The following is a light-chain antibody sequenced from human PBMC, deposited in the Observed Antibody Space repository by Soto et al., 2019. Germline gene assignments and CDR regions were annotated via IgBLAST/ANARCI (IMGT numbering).Light chain of an antibody. J-gene: IGLJ1*01. CDR1: SSDDGSYNL. V-gene: IGLV2-23*02. CDR2: EVS. CDR3: CSYAGSSTYG. Sequence: QSEQSQPASVSRSPGQSITITCTGTSSDDGSYNLVSWYQQHPGKAPKLMIYEVSKRPSGVSNRFSGSKSGNTASLTISGLQAEDEADYYCCSYAGSSTYGFGTGTKVTVL.